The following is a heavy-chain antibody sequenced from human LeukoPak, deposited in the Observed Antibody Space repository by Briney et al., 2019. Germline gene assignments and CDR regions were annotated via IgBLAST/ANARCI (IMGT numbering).Heavy chain of an antibody. CDR1: GYAFTSYA. CDR2: INAGNGNT. Sequence: ASVKVSCKASGYAFTSYAMHWVRQAPGQRLEWMGWINAGNGNTKYSQKFQGRVTITRDTSASTAYMGLSSLRSEDTAVYYCAGERVDIVASTFDYWGQGTLVTVSS. D-gene: IGHD5-12*01. V-gene: IGHV1-3*01. CDR3: AGERVDIVASTFDY. J-gene: IGHJ4*02.